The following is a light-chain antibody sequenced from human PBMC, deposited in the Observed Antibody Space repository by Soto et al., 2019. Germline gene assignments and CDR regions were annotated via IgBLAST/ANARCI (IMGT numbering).Light chain of an antibody. CDR3: GSWDSSLSAYV. CDR1: NSNIGGNS. CDR2: VDN. Sequence: VLTHPPSLSAAPPQKVTVSCLGRNSNIGGNSVSWYQQRPGTSPKFLIYVDNKRPSGIPDRFSSSKSGTAATLGITGFQTGDEADYYCGSWDSSLSAYVFGTGTKVTVL. J-gene: IGLJ1*01. V-gene: IGLV1-51*01.